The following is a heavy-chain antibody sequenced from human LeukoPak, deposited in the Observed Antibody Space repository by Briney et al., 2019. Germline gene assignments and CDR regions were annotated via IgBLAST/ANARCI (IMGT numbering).Heavy chain of an antibody. D-gene: IGHD5-12*01. V-gene: IGHV3-48*01. CDR2: ISTSGTI. Sequence: PGESLRLSCAASGFTFSSSSMSWVRQAPGKGLEWVSYISTSGTIYYTDSVKGRFLISRDNAKNSLYLQMNSLRAEDTAVYYCARGSRGYSGYDSKFDYWGQGTLVTVSS. CDR3: ARGSRGYSGYDSKFDY. CDR1: GFTFSSSS. J-gene: IGHJ4*02.